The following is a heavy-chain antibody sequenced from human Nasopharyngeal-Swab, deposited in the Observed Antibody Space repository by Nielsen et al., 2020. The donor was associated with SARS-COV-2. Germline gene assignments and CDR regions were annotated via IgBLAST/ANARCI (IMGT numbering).Heavy chain of an antibody. CDR3: ARDRAIFGVETEGY. D-gene: IGHD3-3*01. Sequence: GESLKISCAASGFTFSDYYMSWIRQAPGKGLEWVSYISSSGSTIYYADSVKGRFTISRDNAKNSLYLQMNSLRAEDTAVYYCARDRAIFGVETEGYWGQGTLVTVSS. CDR1: GFTFSDYY. V-gene: IGHV3-11*01. J-gene: IGHJ4*02. CDR2: ISSSGSTI.